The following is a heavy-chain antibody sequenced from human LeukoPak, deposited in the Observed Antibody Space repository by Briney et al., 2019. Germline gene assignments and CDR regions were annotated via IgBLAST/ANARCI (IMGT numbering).Heavy chain of an antibody. CDR1: GFTFNTYA. J-gene: IGHJ4*02. V-gene: IGHV3-23*01. Sequence: GGSLRLSCVASGFTFNTYAMSWVRQAPGKGLEWVSSISRSGDKTYYADSVRGQFTISRDNSKNSLFLQMNSLRAEDTAVYYCAKRTGSSRYGPFDYWGQGTLVTVSS. D-gene: IGHD5-24*01. CDR2: ISRSGDKT. CDR3: AKRTGSSRYGPFDY.